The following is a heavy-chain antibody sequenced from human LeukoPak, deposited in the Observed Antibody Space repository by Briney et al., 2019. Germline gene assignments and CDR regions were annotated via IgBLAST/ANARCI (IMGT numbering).Heavy chain of an antibody. CDR3: ARAPLYRYCSSTSCYSGWFDP. J-gene: IGHJ5*02. CDR1: GFTFSSYA. CDR2: ISYDGSNK. D-gene: IGHD2-2*01. V-gene: IGHV3-30*01. Sequence: GGSLRLSCAASGFTFSSYAMHWVRQAPGKGLEWAAVISYDGSNKYYADSVKGRFTISRDNSKNTLYLQMNSLRAEDTAVYYCARAPLYRYCSSTSCYSGWFDPWGQGTLVTVSS.